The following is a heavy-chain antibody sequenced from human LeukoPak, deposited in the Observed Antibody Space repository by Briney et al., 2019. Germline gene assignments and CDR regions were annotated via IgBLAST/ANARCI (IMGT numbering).Heavy chain of an antibody. D-gene: IGHD4-17*01. V-gene: IGHV3-11*04. CDR1: GFTFNDYY. Sequence: GGSLRLSCAASGFTFNDYYMSWIRQAPGKGLEWVSYISSSGSTIYYADSVKGRFTISRDNAKNSLYLQMNSLRAEDTAVYYCARDAMTTVTTEWFDPWGQGTLVTVSS. J-gene: IGHJ5*02. CDR2: ISSSGSTI. CDR3: ARDAMTTVTTEWFDP.